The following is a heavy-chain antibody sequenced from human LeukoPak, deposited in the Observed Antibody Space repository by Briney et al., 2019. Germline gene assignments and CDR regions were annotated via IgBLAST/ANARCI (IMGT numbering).Heavy chain of an antibody. CDR3: AHTRHGATPTRLDF. Sequence: SGPTLVKPTQTLALTCSFSGFSLTSGGEGVAWIRQPPGKAPEWLALIYWDDDKRFRPSLQNRLTVSKDTSKNQVVLSMTKMDSLHTSTYYCAHTRHGATPTRLDFWGQGILVVVS. J-gene: IGHJ4*02. CDR2: IYWDDDK. D-gene: IGHD4/OR15-4a*01. CDR1: GFSLTSGGEG. V-gene: IGHV2-5*02.